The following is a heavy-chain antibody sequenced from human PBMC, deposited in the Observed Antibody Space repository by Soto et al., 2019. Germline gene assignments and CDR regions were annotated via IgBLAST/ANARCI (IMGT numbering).Heavy chain of an antibody. CDR2: IKTYNGKT. Sequence: ASVKVSCKTSGYIFTSYGIGWARQAPGQGPERKGWIKTYNGKTNYVQNLQGRVTLTTETSTSTAYMELRSLISNDTAIYYCAMVDVYVTPSPQDVWAQGTTVTVS. CDR1: GYIFTSYG. CDR3: AMVDVYVTPSPQDV. J-gene: IGHJ6*02. D-gene: IGHD3-16*01. V-gene: IGHV1-18*01.